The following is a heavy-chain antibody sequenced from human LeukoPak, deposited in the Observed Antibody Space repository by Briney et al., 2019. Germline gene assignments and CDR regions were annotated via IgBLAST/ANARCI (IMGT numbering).Heavy chain of an antibody. Sequence: GGSLRLSCAASGFSFSRYWMTWVRQAPGKGLEWVANIKEDGSEKYYADFVKGLFTISRDNAKHSLDLQMNSLRADDTAVYYCARRGSTDYWGQGTLVTDSS. D-gene: IGHD2/OR15-2a*01. J-gene: IGHJ4*02. CDR1: GFSFSRYW. CDR3: ARRGSTDY. V-gene: IGHV3-7*03. CDR2: IKEDGSEK.